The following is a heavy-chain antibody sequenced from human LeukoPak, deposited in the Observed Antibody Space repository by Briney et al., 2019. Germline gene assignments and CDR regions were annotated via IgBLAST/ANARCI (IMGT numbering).Heavy chain of an antibody. J-gene: IGHJ6*02. CDR1: RFTFSSYV. D-gene: IGHD6-19*01. CDR3: ARAPLKAVAGSSRYYYGMDV. CDR2: ISAGGIDI. V-gene: IGHV3-23*01. Sequence: GGSLRLSCVASRFTFSSYVIIWVRQAPGRGLEWVSSISAGGIDIYYLDSVKGRFTTSRDNSKNTLYLQMNNLRAEDTAVYYCARAPLKAVAGSSRYYYGMDVWGQGTTLIVSS.